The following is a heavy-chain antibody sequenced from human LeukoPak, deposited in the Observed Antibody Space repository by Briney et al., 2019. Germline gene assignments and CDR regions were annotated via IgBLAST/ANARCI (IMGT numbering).Heavy chain of an antibody. CDR1: GFTFSSYG. D-gene: IGHD2-8*01. CDR2: ITSSSSYV. CDR3: ARYAEVYYYIDV. Sequence: GGSLRLTCAASGFTFSSYGMHWVRQAPGERLEWVSSITSSSSYVFYADSVKGRFTISRDNAKNSLYLQMNSLRAEDTAVYYCARYAEVYYYIDVWGTGTTVTVSS. V-gene: IGHV3-21*01. J-gene: IGHJ6*03.